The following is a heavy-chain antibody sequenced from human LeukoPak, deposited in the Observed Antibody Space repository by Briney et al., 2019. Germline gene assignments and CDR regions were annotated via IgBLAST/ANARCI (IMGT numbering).Heavy chain of an antibody. CDR3: ARTKSGYYFMDV. CDR2: IYHSGST. J-gene: IGHJ6*03. V-gene: IGHV4-38-2*01. Sequence: PSETLSLTRAVSGYSISSGYYWGWIRQPPGKGLEWIGSIYHSGSTYYNPSLKSRVTISVDTSKNQFSLKLSSVTAADTAVYYCARTKSGYYFMDVWGKGTTVTVSS. D-gene: IGHD7-27*01. CDR1: GYSISSGYY.